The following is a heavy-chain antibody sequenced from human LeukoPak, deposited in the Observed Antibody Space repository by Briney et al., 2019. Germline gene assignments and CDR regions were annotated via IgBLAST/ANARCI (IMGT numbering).Heavy chain of an antibody. CDR3: ARENRDGYNPYNWFDP. Sequence: GSLRLSCAPSGFSFGSYWMSWVREAPGKGLEWVANIKQEGSEKFYADSVKGRFTISRDNAKNSLYLQMNSLRAEDTGIYYCARENRDGYNPYNWFDPWGQGTLVTVSS. CDR2: IKQEGSEK. D-gene: IGHD5-24*01. J-gene: IGHJ5*02. CDR1: GFSFGSYW. V-gene: IGHV3-7*01.